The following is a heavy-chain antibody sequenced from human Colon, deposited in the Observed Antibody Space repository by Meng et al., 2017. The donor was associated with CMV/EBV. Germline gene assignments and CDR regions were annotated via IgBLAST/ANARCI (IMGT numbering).Heavy chain of an antibody. V-gene: IGHV4-34*01. J-gene: IGHJ4*02. CDR3: ARGRRAAAPRTYFDY. D-gene: IGHD6-13*01. CDR2: INHSGST. Sequence: SETLSLTCAVSGGSFSGYYWSWIRQPPGKGLEWIGEINHSGSTNYNASLKSRVTISVDTSKNQFSLQLSSVTAADTAVYYCARGRRAAAPRTYFDYWGQGTLVTVSS. CDR1: GGSFSGYY.